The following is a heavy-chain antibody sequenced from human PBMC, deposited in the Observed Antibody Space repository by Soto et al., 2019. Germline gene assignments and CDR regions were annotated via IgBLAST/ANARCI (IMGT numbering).Heavy chain of an antibody. Sequence: QVQLVQSGAEVKNPGASVKVSCKASGYTFTNYGISWVRQAPGQGLEWMGWIRAYNGNTSHAQKLQGRVTMTTDTSTSTAYMGLRRLRSDVPAGYYCARGYCSGGSCYYFDYWGQGTLVTVSS. CDR1: GYTFTNYG. CDR2: IRAYNGNT. V-gene: IGHV1-18*01. J-gene: IGHJ4*02. D-gene: IGHD2-15*01. CDR3: ARGYCSGGSCYYFDY.